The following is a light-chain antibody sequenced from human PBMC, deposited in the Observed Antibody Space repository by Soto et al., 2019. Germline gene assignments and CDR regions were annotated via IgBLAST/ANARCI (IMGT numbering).Light chain of an antibody. V-gene: IGKV2-30*02. CDR3: MQGTHWPPYT. CDR1: QSLVHSDGNTY. CDR2: KVS. Sequence: DVVMTQSPLSLPVTLGQPASISCRSSQSLVHSDGNTYLNWFHQRPGQSPRRLIYKVSNRDSGGPDRFSGSGSDTDFTLKISGVEAADVGVYYCMQGTHWPPYTFGQGTKLEIK. J-gene: IGKJ2*01.